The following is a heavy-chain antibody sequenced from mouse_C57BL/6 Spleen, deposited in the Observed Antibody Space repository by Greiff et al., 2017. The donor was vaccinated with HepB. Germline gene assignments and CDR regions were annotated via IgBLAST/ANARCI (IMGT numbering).Heavy chain of an antibody. CDR1: GFSFTSYG. CDR3: ASYDYDEGELAY. V-gene: IGHV2-6*01. CDR2: IWGVGST. J-gene: IGHJ3*01. D-gene: IGHD2-4*01. Sequence: QVQLQQSGPGLVAPSQSLSITCTVSGFSFTSYGVDWVRQSPGKGLEWLGVIWGVGSTNYNSALKSRLSISKDNSKSQVFLKMNSLQTDDTAMYYCASYDYDEGELAYWGQGTLVTVSA.